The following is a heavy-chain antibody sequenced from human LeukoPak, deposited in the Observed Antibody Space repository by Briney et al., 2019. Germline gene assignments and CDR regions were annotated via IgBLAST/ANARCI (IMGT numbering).Heavy chain of an antibody. J-gene: IGHJ4*02. CDR2: IYSDANT. D-gene: IGHD3-22*01. CDR1: GSSVNNNY. Sequence: GGSLRLSCAASGSSVNNNYMSWVRQAPGKGLEWVSVIYSDANTNYADSVKGRFTISRDKSKNTLYLQMNSLRAEDTAVYYCARDGSDRSGYYFGLIWGQGTLVTVSS. CDR3: ARDGSDRSGYYFGLI. V-gene: IGHV3-66*01.